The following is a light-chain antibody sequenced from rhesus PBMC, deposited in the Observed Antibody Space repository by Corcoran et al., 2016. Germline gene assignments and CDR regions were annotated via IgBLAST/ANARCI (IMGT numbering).Light chain of an antibody. Sequence: DIQMTQSPSSLSASVGDTVTITCQASQGISNYLAWYQQKSGPAPKVLWYDASTFQSGVPSRFVGSGAGTEFTLTISSLQAEDFATYYCQQHKTFPYSFGQGTKVEI. CDR3: QQHKTFPYS. CDR2: DAS. J-gene: IGKJ2*01. V-gene: IGKV1-25*01. CDR1: QGISNY.